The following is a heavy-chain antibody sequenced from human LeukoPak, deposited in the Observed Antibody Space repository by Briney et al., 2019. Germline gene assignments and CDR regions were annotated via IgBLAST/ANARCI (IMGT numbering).Heavy chain of an antibody. V-gene: IGHV1-2*02. J-gene: IGHJ4*02. CDR2: TNPNSGGT. Sequence: ASVKVSCKASGYTFTGYYMHWVRQAPGQGLEWMGWTNPNSGGTNYAQKFQGRVTMTRDTSISTAYMELSRLRSDDTAVYYCARVAYYDFWSGYSHFDYWGQGTLVTVSS. CDR1: GYTFTGYY. CDR3: ARVAYYDFWSGYSHFDY. D-gene: IGHD3-3*01.